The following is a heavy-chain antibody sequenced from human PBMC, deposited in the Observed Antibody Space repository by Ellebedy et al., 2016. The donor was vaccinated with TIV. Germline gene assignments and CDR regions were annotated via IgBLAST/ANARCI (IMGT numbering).Heavy chain of an antibody. Sequence: GESLKISXAASGFTFSSYWMHWVRQAPGKGLVWVSHMNSDGSGTNYADSVKGRFTISRDNAKNTVYLQMKSLRAEDTAVYYCARGGNWNYVQIGYWGQGTLVTVSS. CDR2: MNSDGSGT. CDR3: ARGGNWNYVQIGY. CDR1: GFTFSSYW. J-gene: IGHJ4*02. D-gene: IGHD1-7*01. V-gene: IGHV3-74*01.